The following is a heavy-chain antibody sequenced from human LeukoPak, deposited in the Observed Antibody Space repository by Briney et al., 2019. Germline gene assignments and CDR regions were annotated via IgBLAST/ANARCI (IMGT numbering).Heavy chain of an antibody. V-gene: IGHV1-69*02. D-gene: IGHD6-13*01. CDR1: GGTSSSYT. J-gene: IGHJ6*02. CDR3: ARGVEAAAGYDYYYGMDV. Sequence: SVKVSCKASGGTSSSYTISWVRQAPGQGLEWMGRIIPILGIANYAQKFQGRVTITADKSTSTAYMELSSLRSEDTAVYYCARGVEAAAGYDYYYGMDVWGQGTTVTVSS. CDR2: IIPILGIA.